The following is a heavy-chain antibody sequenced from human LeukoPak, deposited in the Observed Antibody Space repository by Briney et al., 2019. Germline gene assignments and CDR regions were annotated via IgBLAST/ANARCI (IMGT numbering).Heavy chain of an antibody. J-gene: IGHJ5*02. CDR2: MYYTGSS. CDR1: GGSFSGYY. D-gene: IGHD2-21*02. CDR3: ARRVTSNWFDP. Sequence: KPSETLSLTCAVYGGSFSGYYWSWIRQPPGKGLEWIGYMYYTGSSNYNPSLKSRVTISVDTSKNQFSLKLSPVTAADTAVYYCARRVTSNWFDPWGQGTLVTVSS. V-gene: IGHV4-59*08.